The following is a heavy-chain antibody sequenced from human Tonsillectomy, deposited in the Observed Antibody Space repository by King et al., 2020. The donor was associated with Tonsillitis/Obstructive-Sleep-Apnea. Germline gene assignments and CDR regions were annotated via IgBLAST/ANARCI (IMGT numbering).Heavy chain of an antibody. J-gene: IGHJ5*02. V-gene: IGHV3-23*04. CDR1: GFTFSSYA. CDR2: ISGSGGST. D-gene: IGHD2-2*01. Sequence: QVESGGGLVQPGGSLRLSCAASGFTFSSYAMSWVRQAPGKGLEWVSAISGSGGSTYYADSVKGRFTISRDNSKNTLYLQMNSLRAEDTAVYYCAKEGGYCSSTSCLNWFDPWGQGTLVTVSS. CDR3: AKEGGYCSSTSCLNWFDP.